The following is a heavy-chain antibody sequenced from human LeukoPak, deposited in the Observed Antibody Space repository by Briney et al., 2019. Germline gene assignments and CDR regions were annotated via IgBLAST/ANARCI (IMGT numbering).Heavy chain of an antibody. CDR3: ARDWEEVDSFIFSRYYYMDV. V-gene: IGHV4-38-2*02. CDR2: IYHSGST. Sequence: SSETLSLTCTVSGYSISSGYYWGWIRPPPGKGLEWIGSIYHSGSTYYNPSLKSRVTISVDTSKNQFSLKLSSVTAADTAVYYCARDWEEVDSFIFSRYYYMDVWGKGTTVTVSS. D-gene: IGHD3-22*01. CDR1: GYSISSGYY. J-gene: IGHJ6*03.